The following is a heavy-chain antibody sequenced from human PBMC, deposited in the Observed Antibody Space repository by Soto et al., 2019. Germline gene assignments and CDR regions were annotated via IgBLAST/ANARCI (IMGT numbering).Heavy chain of an antibody. CDR2: ISSSGSTI. J-gene: IGHJ6*02. Sequence: GGSLRLFCAASGFTFSSYEMNWVRQAPGKGLEWVSYISSSGSTIYYADSVKGRFTISRDNAKNSLYLQMNSLRAEDTAVYYCARPLSGSYYNEGGYGMDVWGQGTTVTVSS. V-gene: IGHV3-48*03. D-gene: IGHD3-10*01. CDR3: ARPLSGSYYNEGGYGMDV. CDR1: GFTFSSYE.